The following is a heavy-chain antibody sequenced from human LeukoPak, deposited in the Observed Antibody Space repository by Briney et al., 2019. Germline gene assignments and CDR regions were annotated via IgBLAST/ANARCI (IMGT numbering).Heavy chain of an antibody. D-gene: IGHD3-10*01. V-gene: IGHV4-39*07. CDR2: IYSGGRT. J-gene: IGHJ4*02. Sequence: SETLSLTCTVSGGSLSTAGYYWGWIRQPPGKGLEWIGSIYSGGRTYYNPSLESRVTISKDTSKNQFSLRLTSVTAADTAVYCCAKDHGSGSEFDYWGQGTLVTVSS. CDR1: GGSLSTAGYY. CDR3: AKDHGSGSEFDY.